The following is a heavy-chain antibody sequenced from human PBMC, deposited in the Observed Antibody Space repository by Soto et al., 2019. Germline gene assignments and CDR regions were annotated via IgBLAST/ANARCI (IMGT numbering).Heavy chain of an antibody. J-gene: IGHJ5*02. CDR1: GGSISSSSYY. CDR2: IYYSGST. D-gene: IGHD3-22*01. V-gene: IGHV4-39*07. CDR3: AREKYDSSGRNWFDP. Sequence: SETLSLTCTVSGGSISSSSYYWGWIRQPPGKGLEWIGSIYYSGSTYYNPSLKSRVTTSVDTSKNQFSLKLSSVTAADTAVYYCAREKYDSSGRNWFDPWGQGTLVTVSS.